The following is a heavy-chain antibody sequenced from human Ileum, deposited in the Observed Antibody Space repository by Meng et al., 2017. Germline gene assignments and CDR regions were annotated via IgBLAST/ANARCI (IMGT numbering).Heavy chain of an antibody. CDR1: GGSVNTGSYY. J-gene: IGHJ4*02. CDR2: MYFSGRT. D-gene: IGHD3-22*01. CDR3: ARGHYDKYFDS. V-gene: IGHV4-61*01. Sequence: QVQLQESGPGLVRPSETLSLTCTISGGSVNTGSYYWSWIRQPPGKGLEWIGYMYFSGRTKYNASLKSRVSISVDTSKKQFSLNLTSVTAADTAVYYCARGHYDKYFDSWGQGTLVTVSS.